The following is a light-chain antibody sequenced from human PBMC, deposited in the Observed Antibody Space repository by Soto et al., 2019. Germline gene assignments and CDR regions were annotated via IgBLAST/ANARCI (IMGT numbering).Light chain of an antibody. V-gene: IGKV1-5*03. CDR1: QSISSW. Sequence: DIQMTQSPSTLSASVGDRVTITCRASQSISSWLAWYQQKPGRAPKLLIYKASSLESGVPSRFSGSGSGTEFTLAISSLQPDDFATYYGQQYNGYSATFGGGTKVEIK. CDR2: KAS. CDR3: QQYNGYSAT. J-gene: IGKJ4*01.